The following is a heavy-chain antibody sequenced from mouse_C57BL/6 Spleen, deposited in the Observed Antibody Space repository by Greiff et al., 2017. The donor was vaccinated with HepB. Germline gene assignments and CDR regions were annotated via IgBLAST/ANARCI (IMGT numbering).Heavy chain of an antibody. CDR1: GFSFNTYA. Sequence: EVKLVESGGGLVQPKGSLKLSCAASGFSFNTYAMNWVRQAPGKGLEWVARIRSKSNNYATYYADSVKDRFTISRDDSESMLYLQMNNLKTEDTAMYYCVRGYYGRMDYWGQGTSVTVSS. J-gene: IGHJ4*01. D-gene: IGHD1-1*01. CDR2: IRSKSNNYAT. CDR3: VRGYYGRMDY. V-gene: IGHV10-1*01.